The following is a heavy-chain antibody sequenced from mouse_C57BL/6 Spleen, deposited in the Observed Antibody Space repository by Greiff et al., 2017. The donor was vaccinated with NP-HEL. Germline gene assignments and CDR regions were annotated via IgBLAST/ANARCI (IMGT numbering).Heavy chain of an antibody. V-gene: IGHV1-50*01. CDR3: ARGGYYGSSQAWFAY. J-gene: IGHJ3*01. D-gene: IGHD1-1*01. CDR1: GYTFTSYW. CDR2: IDPSDSYT. Sequence: VKLQQPGAELVKPGASVTLSCKASGYTFTSYWMQWVKQRPGQGLAWIGEIDPSDSYTNYNQKFKGKATLTVAPSSSTAYMQLSSLTSEDSAVYCCARGGYYGSSQAWFAYWGQGTLVTVSA.